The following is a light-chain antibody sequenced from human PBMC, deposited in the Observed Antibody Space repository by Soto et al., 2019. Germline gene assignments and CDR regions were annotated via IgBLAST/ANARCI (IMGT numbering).Light chain of an antibody. J-gene: IGKJ1*01. CDR3: QQYNNWPQT. V-gene: IGKV1-33*01. Sequence: DIQMTQSPSSLSASVGDRVTITCQASQDISNYLNWYQQKPGKAPKLLIYKASTLESGVPSNFSGSGSGTEFTLTITSLQSEDFAVYYCQQYNNWPQTFGQGTKVDI. CDR2: KAS. CDR1: QDISNY.